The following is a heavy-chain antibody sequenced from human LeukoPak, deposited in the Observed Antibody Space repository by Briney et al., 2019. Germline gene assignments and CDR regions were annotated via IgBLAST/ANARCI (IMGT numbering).Heavy chain of an antibody. CDR2: IYSSGNT. D-gene: IGHD3-10*01. J-gene: IGHJ3*02. CDR3: ARDGNYYASGTYTTLDAFDI. CDR1: GGSISSGRYY. V-gene: IGHV4-31*03. Sequence: PSQTLSLTCTVSGGSISSGRYYWNWIRQHPGKGLEWIGYIYSSGNTYYNPSLKSRVIISLDTSKNQFSLKLSSVTAADTAVYYCARDGNYYASGTYTTLDAFDIWGQGTMATVSS.